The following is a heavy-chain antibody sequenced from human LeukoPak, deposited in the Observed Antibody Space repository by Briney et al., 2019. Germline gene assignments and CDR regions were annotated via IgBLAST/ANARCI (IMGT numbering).Heavy chain of an antibody. CDR1: GYTFGTYS. CDR3: ARRRTLIVDNGMDV. CDR2: IYGSGRDT. D-gene: IGHD3-22*01. J-gene: IGHJ6*02. Sequence: GGSLRLSCTASGYTFGTYSMTWVRQAPGRGLEWVSGIYGSGRDTFYADSVKGRFTISRDNAKNSLYLQMNSLRAEDTAVYYCARRRTLIVDNGMDVWGQGTTVTVSS. V-gene: IGHV3-21*01.